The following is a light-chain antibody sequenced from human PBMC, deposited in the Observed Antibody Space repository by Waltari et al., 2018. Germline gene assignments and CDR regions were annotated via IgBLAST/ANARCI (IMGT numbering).Light chain of an antibody. Sequence: SALTPPASVPGSHGQAITFSCTGPSSDFGTYNIFSWYQQHPGKPPKLLLYEVTERHSGVFNRFSGSKGGNTASLTISGLQAEDEADYYCCSYEGARGLIFGGGTKVTVL. CDR2: EVT. CDR3: CSYEGARGLI. V-gene: IGLV2-23*02. CDR1: SSDFGTYNI. J-gene: IGLJ2*01.